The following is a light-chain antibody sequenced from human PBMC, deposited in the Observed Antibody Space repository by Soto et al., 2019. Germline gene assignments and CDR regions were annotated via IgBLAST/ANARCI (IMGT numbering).Light chain of an antibody. CDR3: QQYNSYPWT. V-gene: IGKV1-5*01. CDR2: DAS. J-gene: IGKJ1*01. CDR1: QSISRR. Sequence: DIQMIQSPSALSASVGDRVTITCRASQSISRRLAWYQQKPGKAPKLLIYDASSLESGVPAGFSGSGSETRFTLSISSLQPYYFATYYYQQYNSYPWTVGQGTRVEIK.